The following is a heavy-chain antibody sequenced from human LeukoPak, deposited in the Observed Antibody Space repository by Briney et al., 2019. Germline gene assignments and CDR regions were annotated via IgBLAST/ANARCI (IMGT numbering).Heavy chain of an antibody. J-gene: IGHJ1*01. Sequence: PSASVKVSCKASGGTFSSYAISWVRQAPGQGLEWMGGIIPIFGTANYAQKFQGRVTITTDESTSTAYMELSSLRAEDTAVYYCASTFPYCSDDDCALGGQGTLVTVSS. CDR3: ASTFPYCSDDDCAL. CDR1: GGTFSSYA. CDR2: IIPIFGTA. D-gene: IGHD2-15*01. V-gene: IGHV1-69*05.